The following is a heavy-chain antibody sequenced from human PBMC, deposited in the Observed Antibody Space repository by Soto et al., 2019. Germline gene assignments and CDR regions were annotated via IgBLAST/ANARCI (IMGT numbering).Heavy chain of an antibody. CDR1: GYSFTSYW. CDR2: IYPYDSDT. CDR3: ARHLVGSTRGNFDY. Sequence: GESLKISCKASGYSFTSYWIGWVRQMPGKGMEWMGNIYPYDSDTRYSPSFQGQVTISADTSITTAYLQWSGLRASDTAMYFCARHLVGSTRGNFDYWGQGTLVTVSS. V-gene: IGHV5-51*01. J-gene: IGHJ4*01. D-gene: IGHD2-2*01.